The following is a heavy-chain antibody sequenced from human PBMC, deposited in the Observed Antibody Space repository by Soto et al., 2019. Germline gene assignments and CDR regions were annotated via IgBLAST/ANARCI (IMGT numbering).Heavy chain of an antibody. CDR3: AKGLHYDFWSGYSHHFDY. CDR2: TSGSGSAT. V-gene: IGHV3-23*01. J-gene: IGHJ4*02. Sequence: GSLRLSCAASGFTFSTYGVTWVRQGAGKGLEWVSATSGSGSATYYADSVKGRFTISRDNLDNILYLQMNSLRAEDTAIYYCAKGLHYDFWSGYSHHFDYWGQGTQVTVSS. D-gene: IGHD3-3*01. CDR1: GFTFSTYG.